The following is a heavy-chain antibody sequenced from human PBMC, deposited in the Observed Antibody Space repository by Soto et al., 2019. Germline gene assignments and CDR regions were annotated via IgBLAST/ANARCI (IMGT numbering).Heavy chain of an antibody. J-gene: IGHJ4*02. Sequence: GGSLRLSCAASGVTFTRYSMNWVRQAPGKGLEWVSSISSTTNYIYYGDSMKGRFTISRDNAKNSLYLEMNSLRAEDTAVYYCARESQDLTSNFDYWGQGTLVTVSS. V-gene: IGHV3-21*06. CDR1: GVTFTRYS. CDR2: ISSTTNYI. CDR3: ARESQDLTSNFDY.